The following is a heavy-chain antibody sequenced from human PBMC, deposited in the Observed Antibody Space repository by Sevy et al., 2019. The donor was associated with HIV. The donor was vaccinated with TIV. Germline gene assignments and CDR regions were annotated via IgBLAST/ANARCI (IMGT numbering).Heavy chain of an antibody. J-gene: IGHJ5*02. Sequence: ASVKVSCKASGYTFASYYMHWVRQAPGQGLEWMGIINPSGGSKSYAQRFQGRVTMTRDTSTSTIYMELSSLRYEDTAVYYCARNRGGSGRGWFDPWGQGTLVTVSS. CDR2: INPSGGSK. CDR1: GYTFASYY. D-gene: IGHD3-10*01. V-gene: IGHV1-46*01. CDR3: ARNRGGSGRGWFDP.